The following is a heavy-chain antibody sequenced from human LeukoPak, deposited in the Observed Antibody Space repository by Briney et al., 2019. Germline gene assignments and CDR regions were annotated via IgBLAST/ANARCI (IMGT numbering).Heavy chain of an antibody. Sequence: PGGSLRLSCGASGFTFSSYAMSWVRQAPGKGLEWVSSISGSDGGTYYADSVKGWFTISRDNSKNTLSLQMNSLRAEDTAVYYCAKSFYYYDSSGYYYPFDYWGQGTLVTVSS. D-gene: IGHD3-22*01. V-gene: IGHV3-23*01. CDR3: AKSFYYYDSSGYYYPFDY. J-gene: IGHJ4*02. CDR1: GFTFSSYA. CDR2: ISGSDGGT.